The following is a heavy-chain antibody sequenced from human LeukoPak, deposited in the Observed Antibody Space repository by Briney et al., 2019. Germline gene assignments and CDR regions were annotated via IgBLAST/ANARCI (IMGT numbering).Heavy chain of an antibody. CDR3: ARGPSVGSGWSPDY. CDR2: ISSSGSPI. D-gene: IGHD6-19*01. V-gene: IGHV3-48*03. J-gene: IGHJ4*02. CDR1: GFTFKNYE. Sequence: GRSLRLSCAASGFTFKNYEMNWVRQAPGKGLERVSYISSSGSPIYYADSVKGRFTISRDNAKNSLYLQMNSLRAEDTAVYYCARGPSVGSGWSPDYWGQGTLVTVSS.